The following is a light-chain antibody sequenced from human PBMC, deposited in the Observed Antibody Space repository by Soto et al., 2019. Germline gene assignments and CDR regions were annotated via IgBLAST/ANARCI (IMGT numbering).Light chain of an antibody. Sequence: DIVLTQSPLSLSVTPGEWASISVRSTQSLLHRIASNSLDWYVQKPGQPPQLVIFLGSRRPSGVPDRFSGSGSGTDFTLKISTVEAEDVGVYYCIQPLQTPITIGPGTKVDIK. V-gene: IGKV2-28*01. J-gene: IGKJ3*01. CDR2: LGS. CDR3: IQPLQTPIT. CDR1: QSLLHRIASNS.